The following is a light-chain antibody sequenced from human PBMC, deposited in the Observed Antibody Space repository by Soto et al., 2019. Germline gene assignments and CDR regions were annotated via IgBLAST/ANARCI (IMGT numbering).Light chain of an antibody. CDR1: NSNIGSNT. J-gene: IGLJ3*02. CDR3: ATWDDTLSGPV. V-gene: IGLV1-44*01. CDR2: GNH. Sequence: QSVLTQPPSASEAPGQRVTISCSGSNSNIGSNTVNWYQQVPGAAPKLLIYGNHRRPPEGVPDRFSGSKSGTSASLAISGLLSEDEADYYCATWDDTLSGPVFGGGTQLTVL.